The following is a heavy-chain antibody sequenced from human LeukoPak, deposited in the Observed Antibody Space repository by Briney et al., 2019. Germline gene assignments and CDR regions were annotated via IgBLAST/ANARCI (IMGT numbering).Heavy chain of an antibody. CDR2: IRKDGSEK. D-gene: IGHD6-13*01. Sequence: GGSLRLSCAASGFTFEIYWMSWVRQAPGKGLEWVANIRKDGSEKNYVDSVKGRFTISRDNAKNSLYLQMNSLRADDTALYYCARGFSSSPNNFDYWGQGTLVTASS. J-gene: IGHJ4*02. V-gene: IGHV3-7*02. CDR3: ARGFSSSPNNFDY. CDR1: GFTFEIYW.